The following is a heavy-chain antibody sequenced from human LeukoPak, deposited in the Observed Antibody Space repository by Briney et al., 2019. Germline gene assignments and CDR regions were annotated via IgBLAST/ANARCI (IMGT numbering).Heavy chain of an antibody. CDR2: IIPILGIA. D-gene: IGHD3-10*01. V-gene: IGHV1-69*04. Sequence: ASVKVSCKASGGTFSSYAISWVRQAPGQGLEWMGRIIPILGIANYAQKFQGRVTITADKSTSTAYMELSSLRSEDTAVYYCARQLNYYGSGSYENWGRGTLVTVSS. J-gene: IGHJ4*02. CDR3: ARQLNYYGSGSYEN. CDR1: GGTFSSYA.